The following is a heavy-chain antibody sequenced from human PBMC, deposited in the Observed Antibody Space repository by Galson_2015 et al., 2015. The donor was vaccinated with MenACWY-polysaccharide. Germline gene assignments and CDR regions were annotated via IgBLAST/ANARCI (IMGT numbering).Heavy chain of an antibody. Sequence: SLRLSCAASGFTLSTSAMSWVRQAPGKGLEWVASFNRNNNPYYAGSVRGRYTIARDDSTNTLYRQMNSLRVEDTAVHFCANDHPSRGWPAFDSGGQGTL. D-gene: IGHD6-19*01. V-gene: IGHV3-23*05. CDR1: GFTLSTSA. CDR2: FNRNNNP. J-gene: IGHJ5*01. CDR3: ANDHPSRGWPAFDS.